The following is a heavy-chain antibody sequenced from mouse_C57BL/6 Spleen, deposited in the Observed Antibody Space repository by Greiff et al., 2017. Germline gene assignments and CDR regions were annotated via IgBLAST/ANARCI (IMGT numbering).Heavy chain of an antibody. Sequence: EVKLMESGGGLVQSGRSLRLSCATSGFTFSDFYMEWVRQAPGKGLEWIAASRNKANDYTTEYSASVKGRFIVSRDTSQSILYLQMNALRAEDTASYYCARDAGGAMDYWGQGTSVTVSS. CDR2: SRNKANDYTT. J-gene: IGHJ4*01. V-gene: IGHV7-1*01. CDR1: GFTFSDFY. CDR3: ARDAGGAMDY.